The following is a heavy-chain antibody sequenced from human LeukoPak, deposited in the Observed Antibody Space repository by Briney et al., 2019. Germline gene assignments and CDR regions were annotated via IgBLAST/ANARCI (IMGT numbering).Heavy chain of an antibody. CDR1: GFTFSTYC. V-gene: IGHV3-74*01. Sequence: GGSLRLSCAASGFTFSTYCMHWVRQAPGKGPMWVSRICPDGTVTNYADSVKARFIISRDNARNTVYLQTNSLRVEDTAVYYCVRDFRSADYWGQGTLVTVSS. CDR3: VRDFRSADY. CDR2: ICPDGTVT. J-gene: IGHJ4*02.